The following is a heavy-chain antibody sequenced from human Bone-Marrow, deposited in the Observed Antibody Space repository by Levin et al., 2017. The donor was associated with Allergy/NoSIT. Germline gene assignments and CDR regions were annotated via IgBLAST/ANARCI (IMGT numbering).Heavy chain of an antibody. Sequence: SETLSLTCTVSGGAISSGDYYWSWIRQPPGAGLEWIGYISDSGSTDGNPSLTSRVIISLDTSKKQFSLRLSSVTAADTAVYDGARARAGQYSYEYYFDYWGQGTLVTVS. CDR2: ISDSGST. V-gene: IGHV4-30-4*01. D-gene: IGHD5-18*01. CDR1: GGAISSGDYY. J-gene: IGHJ4*02. CDR3: ARARAGQYSYEYYFDY.